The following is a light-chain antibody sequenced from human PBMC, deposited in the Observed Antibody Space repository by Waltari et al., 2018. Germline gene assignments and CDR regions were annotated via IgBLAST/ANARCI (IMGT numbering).Light chain of an antibody. J-gene: IGKJ2*01. Sequence: EIVLTQSPATLSLSPGERATLSCWASQSVSGHLAWYQQKPGQAPRLLIYGASSRATGIPARFSGSGSGTDFTLTISSLEPEDFAVYYCQQRSNWPPYTFGHGTKLEIK. CDR3: QQRSNWPPYT. CDR1: QSVSGH. V-gene: IGKV3-11*01. CDR2: GAS.